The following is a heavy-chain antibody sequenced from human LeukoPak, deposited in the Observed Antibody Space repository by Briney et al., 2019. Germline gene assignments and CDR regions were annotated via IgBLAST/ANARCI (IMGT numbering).Heavy chain of an antibody. CDR3: AKDPPHSDRSIYSDNS. V-gene: IGHV3-23*01. CDR2: ISADGGDI. D-gene: IGHD3-22*01. J-gene: IGHJ4*02. Sequence: GGSLRLSCAASGFIFSNNIMNWVRQAPGKGLEWVSVISADGGDIYYADSVNGRFTISRDNSKNTLHLQMDSLRAEDTAVYYCAKDPPHSDRSIYSDNSWGQGTLVIVSS. CDR1: GFIFSNNI.